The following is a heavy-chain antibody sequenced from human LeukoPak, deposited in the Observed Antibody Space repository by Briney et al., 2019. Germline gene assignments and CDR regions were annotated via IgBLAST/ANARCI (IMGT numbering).Heavy chain of an antibody. D-gene: IGHD3-10*01. CDR2: ISYDGSNK. CDR3: ASLYGSGSYYNSDY. V-gene: IGHV3-30*03. J-gene: IGHJ4*02. CDR1: GFTFSSYG. Sequence: PGRSLRLSCAASGFTFSSYGMHWVRQAPGKGLEWVAVISYDGSNKYYADSVKGRFTISRDNAKNSLYLQMNSLRAEDTAVYYCASLYGSGSYYNSDYWGQGTLVTVSS.